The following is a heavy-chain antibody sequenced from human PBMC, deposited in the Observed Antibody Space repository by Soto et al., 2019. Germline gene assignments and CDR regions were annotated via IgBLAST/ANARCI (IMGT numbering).Heavy chain of an antibody. D-gene: IGHD6-13*01. J-gene: IGHJ4*02. CDR3: AKGRSTGYSSSWYYFDY. Sequence: SETLSLTCTVPGGSISSYYWSWIRQPPGKGLEWIGYIYYSGSTNYNPSLKSRVTISVDTSKNQFSLKLSSVTAADTAVYYCAKGRSTGYSSSWYYFDYWGQGTLVTVSS. CDR1: GGSISSYY. CDR2: IYYSGST. V-gene: IGHV4-59*01.